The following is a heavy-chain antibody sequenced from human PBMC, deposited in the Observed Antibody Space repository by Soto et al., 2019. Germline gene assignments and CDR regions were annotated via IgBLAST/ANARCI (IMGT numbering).Heavy chain of an antibody. CDR3: AHIVVAGLGYYFDY. Sequence: QITLKESGPTLVKPTQTLTLTCTFSGFSLSRTRMAVGWIRQPRGKALEWLALIYWDDDKRYSPFLKSRLTITKDTSKNQVVLTMSNMDPVDTARYYCAHIVVAGLGYYFDYWGQGTLVTVSS. D-gene: IGHD6-19*01. CDR1: GFSLSRTRMA. V-gene: IGHV2-5*02. CDR2: IYWDDDK. J-gene: IGHJ4*02.